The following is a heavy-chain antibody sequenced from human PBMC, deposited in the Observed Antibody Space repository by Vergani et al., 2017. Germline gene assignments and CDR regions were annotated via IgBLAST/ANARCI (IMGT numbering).Heavy chain of an antibody. J-gene: IGHJ3*02. V-gene: IGHV1-18*01. Sequence: QVQLVQSGAEVRKPGASVKVSCKASGYTFTNYGITWVRQAPGQGLEWMGRISGHKGKTNYAQKVQGRVTMTTETSTRTAYMELRSLRPDDTAMYYCARGHIAAAANDAFDIWGQGSMVTVSS. CDR1: GYTFTNYG. D-gene: IGHD6-13*01. CDR2: ISGHKGKT. CDR3: ARGHIAAAANDAFDI.